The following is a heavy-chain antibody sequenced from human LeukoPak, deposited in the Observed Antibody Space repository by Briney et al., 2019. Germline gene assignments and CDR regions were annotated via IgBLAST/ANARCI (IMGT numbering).Heavy chain of an antibody. V-gene: IGHV1-69*04. CDR1: GGTFSSYT. CDR3: ARDPDYYDSSGYYFDY. Sequence: SVKASCKASGGTFSSYTISWVRQAPGQGLEWMGRIIPILGIANYAQKFQGRVTITADKSTSTAYMELSSLRSEDTAVYYCARDPDYYDSSGYYFDYWGQGTLVTVSS. D-gene: IGHD3-22*01. J-gene: IGHJ4*02. CDR2: IIPILGIA.